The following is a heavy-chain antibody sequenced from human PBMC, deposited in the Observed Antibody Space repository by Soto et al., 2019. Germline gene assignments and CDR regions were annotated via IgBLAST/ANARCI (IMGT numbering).Heavy chain of an antibody. J-gene: IGHJ4*02. Sequence: QVQLQESGPGLVKPSETLSLTCTVSGGSISSYYWSWIRQPPGKGLEWIGYIHYSGSTNYNPSLKSRVTISVDTSKKQFSLKLSSVTAADTAVYYCARADGRTGPTLEFDYWGQGTLVTVSS. CDR2: IHYSGST. CDR1: GGSISSYY. CDR3: ARADGRTGPTLEFDY. V-gene: IGHV4-59*01. D-gene: IGHD1-1*01.